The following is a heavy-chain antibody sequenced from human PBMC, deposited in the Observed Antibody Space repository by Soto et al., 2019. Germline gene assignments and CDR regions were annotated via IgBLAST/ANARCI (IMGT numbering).Heavy chain of an antibody. Sequence: SETLSLTCAVYGGSFSGYSWTWIRQPPGTGLEWIGEINHSGSTNYNPSLKSRVTISVDTSKNQFSLKLTSVTAADTAVYYCARDKVTGLFDYWGQGTLVT. V-gene: IGHV4-34*01. J-gene: IGHJ4*02. D-gene: IGHD2-8*02. CDR2: INHSGST. CDR3: ARDKVTGLFDY. CDR1: GGSFSGYS.